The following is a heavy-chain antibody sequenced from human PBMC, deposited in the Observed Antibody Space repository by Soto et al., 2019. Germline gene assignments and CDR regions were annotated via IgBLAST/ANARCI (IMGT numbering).Heavy chain of an antibody. CDR2: IYYSGST. CDR3: ARAAPTTSPYYFDY. CDR1: GGSISSYY. V-gene: IGHV4-59*01. Sequence: SETLSLTCTVSGGSISSYYWSWIRQPPGKGLEWIGYIYYSGSTNYNPSLKSRVTISVDTSKNQFSLKLSSVTAADTAVYYCARAAPTTSPYYFDYGGQGTLVTVSS. J-gene: IGHJ4*02. D-gene: IGHD4-17*01.